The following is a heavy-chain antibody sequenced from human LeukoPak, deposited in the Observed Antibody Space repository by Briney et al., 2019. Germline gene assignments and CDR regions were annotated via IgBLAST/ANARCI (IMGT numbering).Heavy chain of an antibody. D-gene: IGHD3-16*01. CDR1: GFTFSSYA. V-gene: IGHV3-23*01. Sequence: PGGSLRLSCAASGFTFSSYAMSWVRQAPGKGLEWVSAISGSGGSTYYADSVKGRFTISRYNAKNTLYLQMNSLRAEDPAVYYCAKGGQEGFDYWGQGTLVTVSS. J-gene: IGHJ4*02. CDR3: AKGGQEGFDY. CDR2: ISGSGGST.